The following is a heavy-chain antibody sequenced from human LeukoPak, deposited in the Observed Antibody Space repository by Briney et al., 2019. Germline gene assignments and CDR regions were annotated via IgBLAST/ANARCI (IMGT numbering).Heavy chain of an antibody. V-gene: IGHV4-39*07. CDR1: GGSISSSTYY. Sequence: PSETLSLTCTVSGGSISSSTYYWGWIRQPPGKGLEWIGSIFYSGNTYDNPSLKSRVTISVDTSKNQFSLKLSSVTAADTAVYYCATTTIRLGYWGQGTLVTVSS. J-gene: IGHJ4*02. CDR3: ATTTIRLGY. D-gene: IGHD1-26*01. CDR2: IFYSGNT.